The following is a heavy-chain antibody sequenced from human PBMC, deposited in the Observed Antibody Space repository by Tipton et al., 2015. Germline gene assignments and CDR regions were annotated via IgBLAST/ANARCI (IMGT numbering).Heavy chain of an antibody. Sequence: SLRLSCAASGFDFSGTGIHWVRQASGKGPEWVGRIRSRANNYATAYTASMKGRFTISRDDSTNTTYLQMNSLTTEDTAIYYCTLPPHFWGQGTLVTVSS. CDR2: IRSRANNYAT. CDR3: TLPPHF. V-gene: IGHV3-73*01. J-gene: IGHJ4*02. CDR1: GFDFSGTG.